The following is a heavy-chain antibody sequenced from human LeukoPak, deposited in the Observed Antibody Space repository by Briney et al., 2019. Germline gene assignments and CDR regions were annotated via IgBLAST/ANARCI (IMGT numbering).Heavy chain of an antibody. V-gene: IGHV1-46*01. Sequence: ASVKVSCKAPGYTFTSYYMHWVRQAPGQGLEWMGIINPSGGSTSYAQKFQGRVTMTRDTSISTAYMELSRLRSDDTAVYYCARVRSVGYYYGSGSYYLPYWGQGTLVTVSS. CDR2: INPSGGST. D-gene: IGHD3-10*01. J-gene: IGHJ4*02. CDR3: ARVRSVGYYYGSGSYYLPY. CDR1: GYTFTSYY.